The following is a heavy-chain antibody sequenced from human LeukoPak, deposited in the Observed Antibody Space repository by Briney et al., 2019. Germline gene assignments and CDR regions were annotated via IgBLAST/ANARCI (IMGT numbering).Heavy chain of an antibody. CDR3: ARVGEYSFDY. CDR1: GGSISSYY. D-gene: IGHD1-1*01. J-gene: IGHJ4*02. Sequence: SSETLSLTCTVSGGSISSYYWSWIRQPPGKALEWIGYIYHSGNTNYNPSLKTRFTISVDTSKNQFSLKVSSVAAADTAVYYCARVGEYSFDYWGQGTLVTVSS. CDR2: IYHSGNT. V-gene: IGHV4-59*01.